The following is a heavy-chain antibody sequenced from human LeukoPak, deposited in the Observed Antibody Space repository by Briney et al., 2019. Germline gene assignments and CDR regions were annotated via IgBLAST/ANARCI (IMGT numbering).Heavy chain of an antibody. V-gene: IGHV1-46*01. D-gene: IGHD5-12*01. Sequence: GASVKVSCKASGYTFTGYYMHWVRQAPGQGLEWMGWINPSGGGTTYAQKFQGRVTMTRDMSTSTVYMELTSLRSEDTALYYCARDDRGYTGYDTLDYWGQGTLVTVSS. J-gene: IGHJ4*02. CDR3: ARDDRGYTGYDTLDY. CDR1: GYTFTGYY. CDR2: INPSGGGT.